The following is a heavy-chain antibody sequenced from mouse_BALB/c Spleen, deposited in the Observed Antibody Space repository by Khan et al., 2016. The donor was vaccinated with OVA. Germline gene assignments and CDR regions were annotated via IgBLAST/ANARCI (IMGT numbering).Heavy chain of an antibody. CDR1: DFNIKDYY. V-gene: IGHV14-1*02. CDR3: AGSGYSAWFAY. CDR2: IDPENGET. J-gene: IGHJ3*01. Sequence: QLQQSGAELVRPGALVKLSCKASDFNIKDYYMHWVKQRPEQGLEWIGWIDPENGETVYDPKFQGKAIMTADTSSNTAYLQLSSLTSEDTAVYYCAGSGYSAWFAYWGQGTLVTVSA.